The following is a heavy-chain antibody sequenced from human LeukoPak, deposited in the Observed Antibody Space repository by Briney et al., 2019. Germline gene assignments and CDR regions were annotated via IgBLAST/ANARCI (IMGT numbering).Heavy chain of an antibody. V-gene: IGHV3-9*01. J-gene: IGHJ4*02. D-gene: IGHD5-18*01. CDR2: ISWNSGSI. CDR1: GFTFDDYA. Sequence: PGRSLRLSCAASGFTFDDYAMHWVRQAPGKGREWVSGISWNSGSIGYADSVKGRFTISRDNAKNSLYLQMNSLRAEDTALYYCAKDSHVDTAMVTMDYWGQGTLVTVSS. CDR3: AKDSHVDTAMVTMDY.